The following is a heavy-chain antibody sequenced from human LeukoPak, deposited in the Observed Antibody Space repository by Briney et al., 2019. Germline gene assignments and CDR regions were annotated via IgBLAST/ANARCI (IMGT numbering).Heavy chain of an antibody. V-gene: IGHV1-46*01. CDR3: ARDHNGDYYFDY. J-gene: IGHJ4*02. D-gene: IGHD4-17*01. Sequence: ASVKVSCKASGYTFTSYYMHWVRQAPGQGLEWMGIINPSGGSTSYAQRFQGRVTMTRDTSTSTVYMELSSLRSEDTAVYYCARDHNGDYYFDYWGQGTLVTVSS. CDR1: GYTFTSYY. CDR2: INPSGGST.